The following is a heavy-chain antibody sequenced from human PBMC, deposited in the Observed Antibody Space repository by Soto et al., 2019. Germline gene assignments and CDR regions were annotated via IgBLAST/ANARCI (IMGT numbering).Heavy chain of an antibody. CDR2: TRSKAYGGTT. J-gene: IGHJ6*02. Sequence: PGGSLRLSCTASGFTFGDYAMSWVRQAPGKGLEWVGFTRSKAYGGTTEYAASVKGRFTISRDDSKSIAYLQMNSLKTEDTAVYYCTSSSGYYSYYYYGMDVWGQGTTVTVSS. CDR3: TSSSGYYSYYYYGMDV. V-gene: IGHV3-49*04. CDR1: GFTFGDYA. D-gene: IGHD3-22*01.